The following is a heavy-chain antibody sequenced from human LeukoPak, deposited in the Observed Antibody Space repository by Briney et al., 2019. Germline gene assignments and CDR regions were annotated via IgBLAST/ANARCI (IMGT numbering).Heavy chain of an antibody. CDR1: GYTFTSYY. V-gene: IGHV1-46*01. D-gene: IGHD2-2*01. CDR2: INPSGGST. CDR3: ARDPSGGSSTLGEFDY. J-gene: IGHJ4*02. Sequence: ASVKVSCKASGYTFTSYYMHWVRQAPGQGLEWMGIINPSGGSTSYAQKFQGRVTMTRDTSTSTVYMELSSLRSEDTAVYYCARDPSGGSSTLGEFDYWGQGTLVTVSS.